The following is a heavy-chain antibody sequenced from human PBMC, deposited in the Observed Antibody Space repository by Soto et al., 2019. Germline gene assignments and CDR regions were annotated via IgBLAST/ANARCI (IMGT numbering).Heavy chain of an antibody. J-gene: IGHJ4*02. Sequence: QVHLVQSGAEVKKPGASVKVSCKASGYTFTSYGITWVRQAPGQGLEWMGWISAHNGNTDYAQKLQGRVIVTRDTSTSTAYMELRSRRSDDTAVDYCARGRYGDYWGQGALVTVSS. D-gene: IGHD1-1*01. CDR1: GYTFTSYG. V-gene: IGHV1-18*01. CDR2: ISAHNGNT. CDR3: ARGRYGDY.